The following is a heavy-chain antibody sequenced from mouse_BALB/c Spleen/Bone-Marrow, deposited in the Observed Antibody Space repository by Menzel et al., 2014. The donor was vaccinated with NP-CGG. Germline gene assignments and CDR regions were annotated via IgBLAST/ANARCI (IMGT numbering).Heavy chain of an antibody. Sequence: EVQLQESGGGLVKPGGSLKLSCAASGFAFSSYDMSWVRQTPEKRLEWVAYISSGGGSTYYPDTVKGRFTISRDTAKNTLYLQMSSLKSEDAAMYYCTRLTTVVAPYARDYWGQGTSVTVSS. CDR2: ISSGGGST. CDR1: GFAFSSYD. D-gene: IGHD1-1*01. J-gene: IGHJ4*01. V-gene: IGHV5-12-1*01. CDR3: TRLTTVVAPYARDY.